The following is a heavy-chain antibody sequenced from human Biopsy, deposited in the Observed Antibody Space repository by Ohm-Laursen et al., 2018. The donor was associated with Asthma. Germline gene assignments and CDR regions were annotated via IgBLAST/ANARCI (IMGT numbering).Heavy chain of an antibody. CDR2: ISASGVRT. CDR1: GFAFNNSS. Sequence: GSLRLSCAASGFAFNNSSMTWVRQAPGKGLEWVSSISASGVRTFYADSVKGRFTVSRDSSRNTLYLQLSTLRVEDTAVYFCAKITTDRQKANNWFDPWGRGTLVTVPS. V-gene: IGHV3-23*01. J-gene: IGHJ5*02. D-gene: IGHD3-22*01. CDR3: AKITTDRQKANNWFDP.